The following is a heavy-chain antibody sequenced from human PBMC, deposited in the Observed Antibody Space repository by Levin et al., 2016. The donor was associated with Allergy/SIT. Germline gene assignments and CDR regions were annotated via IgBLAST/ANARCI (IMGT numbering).Heavy chain of an antibody. D-gene: IGHD3-3*01. CDR1: GWPPSRRYY. CDR3: ATGSESAAVDAFDI. CDR2: IYYSGST. V-gene: IGHV4-59*13. Sequence: SETLSLTCTVSGWPPSRRYYVERGLRHAPGKGLEWIGSIYYSGSTDHNPSLKSRVTISIDTSKTQVSLILSSVAAADTAVYYCATGSESAAVDAFDIWGQGTMVTVSS. J-gene: IGHJ3*02.